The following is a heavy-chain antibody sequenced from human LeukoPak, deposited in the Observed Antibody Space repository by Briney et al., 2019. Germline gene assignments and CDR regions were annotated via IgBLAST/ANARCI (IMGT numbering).Heavy chain of an antibody. D-gene: IGHD5-18*01. V-gene: IGHV1-3*01. J-gene: IGHJ4*02. CDR2: INAGNGNT. Sequence: ASVKVSCKASGYTFTSYAMHWVRQAPGQRLEWMGWINAGNGNTKYSQKFQGRVTITRDTSASTAYMELSSLRSEDTAVYYCAGDRGWAGYSYGFYYWGQGTLVTVSS. CDR3: AGDRGWAGYSYGFYY. CDR1: GYTFTSYA.